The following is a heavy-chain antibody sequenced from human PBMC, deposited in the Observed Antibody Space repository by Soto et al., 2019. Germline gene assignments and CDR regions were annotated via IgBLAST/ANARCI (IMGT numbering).Heavy chain of an antibody. CDR2: INPSGGST. V-gene: IGHV1-46*01. CDR3: ARRDVPLGDYSDWYFDL. D-gene: IGHD4-17*01. Sequence: GASVKVSCKASGYTFTSYYMHWVRQAPGQGLEWMGIINPSGGSTGYAQKFQGRVTMTRDTSTSTVYMELSSLRSEDTAVYYCARRDVPLGDYSDWYFDLWGRGTLVTVSS. CDR1: GYTFTSYY. J-gene: IGHJ2*01.